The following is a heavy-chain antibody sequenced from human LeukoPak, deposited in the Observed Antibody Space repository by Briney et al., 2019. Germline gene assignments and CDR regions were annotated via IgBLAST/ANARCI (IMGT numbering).Heavy chain of an antibody. CDR1: GFTFSSYA. D-gene: IGHD3-22*01. J-gene: IGHJ3*02. V-gene: IGHV3-30-3*01. Sequence: GGSLRLSCAASGFTFSSYAMHWVRQAPGKGLEWVAVISYDGSNKYYADSVKGRFTISRDNSKNTLYLQMNSLRAEDTAVYYCASGMGDYYDSSGPSFDIWGQGTMVTVSS. CDR2: ISYDGSNK. CDR3: ASGMGDYYDSSGPSFDI.